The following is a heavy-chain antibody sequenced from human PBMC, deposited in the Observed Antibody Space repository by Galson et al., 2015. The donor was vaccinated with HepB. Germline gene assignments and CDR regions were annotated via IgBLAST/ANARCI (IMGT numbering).Heavy chain of an antibody. J-gene: IGHJ6*03. CDR3: ARDKIPKGITIFGVVMAGGYYYMDV. V-gene: IGHV1-2*02. CDR1: GYTFTGYY. D-gene: IGHD3-3*01. Sequence: SVKVSCKASGYTFTGYYMHWVRQAPGQGLEWMGWINPNSGGTNYAQKFQGRVTMTRDTSISTAYMELSRLRSDDTAVYYCARDKIPKGITIFGVVMAGGYYYMDVWGKGTTVTVSS. CDR2: INPNSGGT.